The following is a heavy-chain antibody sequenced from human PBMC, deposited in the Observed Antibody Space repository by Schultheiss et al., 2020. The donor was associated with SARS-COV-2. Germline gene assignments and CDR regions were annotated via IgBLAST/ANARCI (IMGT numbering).Heavy chain of an antibody. V-gene: IGHV3-7*01. CDR1: GFTFSSYA. Sequence: GESLKISCAASGFTFSSYAMSWVRQAPGKGLEWVANIKQDGSEKYYVDSVKGRFTISRDNAKNSLYLQMNSLRDEDTAVYYCARESAIDCSGGSCYSSYYYGMDVWGQGTTVTVSS. J-gene: IGHJ6*02. CDR3: ARESAIDCSGGSCYSSYYYGMDV. D-gene: IGHD2-15*01. CDR2: IKQDGSEK.